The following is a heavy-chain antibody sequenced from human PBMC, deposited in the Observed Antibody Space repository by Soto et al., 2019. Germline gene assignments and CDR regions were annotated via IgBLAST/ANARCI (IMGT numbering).Heavy chain of an antibody. J-gene: IGHJ4*02. D-gene: IGHD3-3*01. V-gene: IGHV1-2*04. CDR2: INPNSGGT. CDR1: GYTFTGYY. Sequence: GASVKVSCKASGYTFTGYYMHWVRQAPGQGLEWMGWINPNSGGTNYAQKFQGWVTMTRDTSTSTAYMELRSLRSDDTAVYYCARVWRDDKYYFDYWGQGTLVTVSS. CDR3: ARVWRDDKYYFDY.